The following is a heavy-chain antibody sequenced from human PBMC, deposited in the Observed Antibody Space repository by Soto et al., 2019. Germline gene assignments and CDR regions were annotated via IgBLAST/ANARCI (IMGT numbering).Heavy chain of an antibody. CDR3: ARLKGLFDSRDRRSGWYYYYYGMDV. D-gene: IGHD3-22*01. V-gene: IGHV1-2*02. CDR2: IKPDSGGT. Sequence: ASVKVSCKASGYIFTGFYIHWVRQAPGQGLEWMGGIKPDSGGTDYAEKFQGRVTMTRDTSINTAYMELSRLRHDDTAVYYCARLKGLFDSRDRRSGWYYYYYGMDVWGQGTTVTVSS. J-gene: IGHJ6*02. CDR1: GYIFTGFY.